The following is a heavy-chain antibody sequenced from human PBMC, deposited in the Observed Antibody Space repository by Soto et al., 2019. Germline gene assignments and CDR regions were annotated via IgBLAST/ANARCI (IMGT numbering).Heavy chain of an antibody. CDR1: GGTFSSYA. D-gene: IGHD3-3*01. V-gene: IGHV1-69*13. CDR3: ARAQHYDFWSGLATSYYFDY. Sequence: SVKVSCKASGGTFSSYAISWVRQAPGQGLEWMGGIIPIFGTANYAQKFQGRVTITADESTSTAYMELSSLRSEDTAVYYCARAQHYDFWSGLATSYYFDYWGQGTLVTVSS. J-gene: IGHJ4*02. CDR2: IIPIFGTA.